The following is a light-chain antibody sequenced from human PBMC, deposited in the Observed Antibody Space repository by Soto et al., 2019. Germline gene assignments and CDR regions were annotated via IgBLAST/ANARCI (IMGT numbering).Light chain of an antibody. CDR1: SSDVGGYNY. CDR2: DVS. J-gene: IGLJ1*01. V-gene: IGLV2-11*01. Sequence: QSVLTQPRSVSGSPEQSVTISCTGTSSDVGGYNYVSWYQQHPGKAPKVMIYDVSKRPSGVPDRFSGSKSGNTASLTISGLQAEDEADYYCCSYAGSYTLYVFGIGTKVTVL. CDR3: CSYAGSYTLYV.